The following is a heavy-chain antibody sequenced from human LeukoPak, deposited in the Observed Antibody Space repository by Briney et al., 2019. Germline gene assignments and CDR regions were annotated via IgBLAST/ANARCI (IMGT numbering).Heavy chain of an antibody. V-gene: IGHV4-38-2*02. CDR3: ARGGLMTAARFDY. CDR1: GYSISSGYY. J-gene: IGHJ4*02. CDR2: IYHSGTT. D-gene: IGHD2-2*01. Sequence: SETLSLTCTVSGYSISSGYYWGWIRQAPGKGLEWIGTIYHSGTTYYNPSLKSRVTISVDTSKNQFSLKLNSVTAADTAVYYCARGGLMTAARFDYWGQGTLVTVSS.